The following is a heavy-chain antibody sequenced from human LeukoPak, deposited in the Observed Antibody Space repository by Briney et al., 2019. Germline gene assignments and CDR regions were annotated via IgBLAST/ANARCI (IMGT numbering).Heavy chain of an antibody. Sequence: PGGSLRLSCAASGFTFSGSAMHWVRQASGKGLEWVGRIRSKANSYATAHAASVKGRFTISRDDSKNTAYLQMNSLKTEDTAVYYCTTQVGATSDSDYWGQGTLVTVSS. CDR1: GFTFSGSA. J-gene: IGHJ4*02. CDR2: IRSKANSYAT. V-gene: IGHV3-73*01. CDR3: TTQVGATSDSDY. D-gene: IGHD1-26*01.